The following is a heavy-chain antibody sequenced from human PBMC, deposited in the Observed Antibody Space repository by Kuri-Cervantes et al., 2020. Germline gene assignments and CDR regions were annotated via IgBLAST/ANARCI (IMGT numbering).Heavy chain of an antibody. D-gene: IGHD4-17*01. CDR3: ARERSTVTTEVYYYYGMDV. V-gene: IGHV3-48*02. CDR1: GFTFSSYA. J-gene: IGHJ6*02. CDR2: ISSDSSTI. Sequence: GESLKISCAASGFTFSSYAMSWVRQAPGKGLEWLSYISSDSSTIYYADSVKGRFTISRDNAMNSLYLQMNSLRDEDTAVYYCARERSTVTTEVYYYYGMDVWGQGTTVTVSS.